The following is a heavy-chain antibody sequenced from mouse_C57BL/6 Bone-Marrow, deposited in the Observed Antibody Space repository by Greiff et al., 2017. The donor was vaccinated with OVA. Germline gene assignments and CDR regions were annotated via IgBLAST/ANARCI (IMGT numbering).Heavy chain of an antibody. CDR2: INPNNGGT. J-gene: IGHJ1*03. V-gene: IGHV1-22*01. CDR1: GYTFTDYN. Sequence: VQLQQSGPELVKPGASVKMSCKASGYTFTDYNMHWVKQSHGKSLEWIGYINPNNGGTSYNQKFKGKATLTVNKSSSTAYMELRSLTSEDSAVYYGARGGVPSLYWYFDVWGTGTTVTVSS. CDR3: ARGGVPSLYWYFDV. D-gene: IGHD5-1*01.